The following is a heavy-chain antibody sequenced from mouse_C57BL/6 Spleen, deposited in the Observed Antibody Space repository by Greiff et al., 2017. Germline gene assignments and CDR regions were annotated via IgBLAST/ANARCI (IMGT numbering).Heavy chain of an antibody. J-gene: IGHJ2*01. V-gene: IGHV5-9*01. CDR3: ARSKGDCDGLFLDY. CDR2: ISGDGGNT. CDR1: GFTFSSYT. D-gene: IGHD1-2*01. Sequence: EVRLVESGGGLVKPGGSLKLSCAASGFTFSSYTMSWVRQTPEKRLEWVETISGDGGNTYYPDSVKGRFTIARDTAKNTLYLQMSSLRSEDTAVFYCARSKGDCDGLFLDYWGQGTTLTVSS.